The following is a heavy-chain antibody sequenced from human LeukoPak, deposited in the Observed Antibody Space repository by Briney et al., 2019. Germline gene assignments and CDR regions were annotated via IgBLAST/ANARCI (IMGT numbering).Heavy chain of an antibody. Sequence: SVKVSCKASGGTFSSYAISWVRQAPGQGLEWMGRIIPIFGIANYAQKFQGRVTITADKSTSTAYMELSSLRSEDTAAYYCARDSGSHSPYFDYWGQGTLVTVSS. CDR2: IIPIFGIA. D-gene: IGHD1-26*01. J-gene: IGHJ4*02. V-gene: IGHV1-69*04. CDR3: ARDSGSHSPYFDY. CDR1: GGTFSSYA.